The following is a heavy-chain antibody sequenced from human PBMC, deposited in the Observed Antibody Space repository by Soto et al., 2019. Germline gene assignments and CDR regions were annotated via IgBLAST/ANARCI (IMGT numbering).Heavy chain of an antibody. J-gene: IGHJ4*02. D-gene: IGHD2-2*01. CDR2: IHSSGSA. Sequence: SETLSLTCTVSGGSINSYYWSWIRQPPGKGLEWIGYIHSSGSANYNPSLKSRVTMSVDTSKNQFSLEVHSVTAADTAVYYCARYYCGTSCYYFEHWGQGTLVPVSS. CDR3: ARYYCGTSCYYFEH. CDR1: GGSINSYY. V-gene: IGHV4-59*08.